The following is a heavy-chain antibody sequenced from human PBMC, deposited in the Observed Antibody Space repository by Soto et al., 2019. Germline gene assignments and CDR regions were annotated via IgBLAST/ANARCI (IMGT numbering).Heavy chain of an antibody. Sequence: ASVKVSCKASGYSFTSYAMHWVRQAPGQRLEWMGWINAGNGNTKYSQKFQGRVTITRDTSASTAYMELSSLRSEDTAVYYCARWIGNIMTMDYWGQGTLVTVS. CDR3: ARWIGNIMTMDY. CDR2: INAGNGNT. V-gene: IGHV1-3*01. D-gene: IGHD3-9*01. CDR1: GYSFTSYA. J-gene: IGHJ4*02.